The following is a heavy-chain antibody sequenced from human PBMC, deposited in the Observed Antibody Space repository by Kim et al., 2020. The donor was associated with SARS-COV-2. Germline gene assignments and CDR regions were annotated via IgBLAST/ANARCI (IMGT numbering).Heavy chain of an antibody. J-gene: IGHJ3*02. D-gene: IGHD5-12*01. V-gene: IGHV1-46*01. CDR2: T. Sequence: TSYAQKFQGRVTMTRDTSTSTVYMELSSLRSEDTAVYYCARLWINDAFDIWGQGTMVTVSS. CDR3: ARLWINDAFDI.